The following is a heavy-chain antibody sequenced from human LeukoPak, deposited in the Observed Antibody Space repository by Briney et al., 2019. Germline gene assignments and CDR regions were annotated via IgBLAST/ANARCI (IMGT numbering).Heavy chain of an antibody. D-gene: IGHD6-19*01. J-gene: IGHJ6*03. CDR2: ISSSSIYI. CDR1: GFTFSSYS. CDR3: AKKGGSGRSGHMDV. V-gene: IGHV3-21*01. Sequence: GGSLRLSCAGSGFTFSSYSMHWVRQAPGKGLEWVSSISSSSIYIYYADSLKGRFTISRDNAKNSLSLQMNSLRAEDTAVYYCAKKGGSGRSGHMDVWGKGTTVTVSS.